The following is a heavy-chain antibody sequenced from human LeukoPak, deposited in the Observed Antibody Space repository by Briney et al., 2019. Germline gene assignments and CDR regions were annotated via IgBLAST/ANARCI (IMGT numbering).Heavy chain of an antibody. CDR3: ARDVVAAAGKGY. V-gene: IGHV7-4-1*02. Sequence: ASVKVSCKASGYSFINYFIHWVRQAPGQGLEWMGWINTNTGNPTYAQGFTGRFVFSLDTYDSTAYLQISSLKAEDTAVYYCARDVVAAAGKGYWGQGTLVTVSS. J-gene: IGHJ4*02. CDR2: INTNTGNP. D-gene: IGHD6-13*01. CDR1: GYSFINYF.